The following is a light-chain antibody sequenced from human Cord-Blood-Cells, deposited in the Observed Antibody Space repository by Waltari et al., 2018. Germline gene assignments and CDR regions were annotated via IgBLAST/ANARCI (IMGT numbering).Light chain of an antibody. CDR1: QGMSNS. CDR2: AAS. CDR3: QQYYSTPYT. J-gene: IGKJ2*01. Sequence: DIQMTQSPSSLSASVGDSVTITCRASQGMSNSLAWYQQKPGKAPKLLLYAASRLESGVPSRFSGSGSGTDYTLTISSLQPEDFATYYCQQYYSTPYTFGQGTKLEIK. V-gene: IGKV1-NL1*01.